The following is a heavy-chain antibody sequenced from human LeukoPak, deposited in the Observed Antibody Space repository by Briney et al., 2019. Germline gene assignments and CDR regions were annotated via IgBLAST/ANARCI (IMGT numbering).Heavy chain of an antibody. CDR1: GFTFSSYA. D-gene: IGHD1-26*01. V-gene: IGHV3-23*01. CDR2: ISGSGGST. Sequence: PGGSLRLSYAASGFTFSSYAMSWVRQAPGKGLEWVSAISGSGGSTYYADSGKGRFTISRDNSKNTLYLQMNSLRAEDTAVYYCAKDQLSVGATTFNFDYWGQGTLVTVSS. CDR3: AKDQLSVGATTFNFDY. J-gene: IGHJ4*02.